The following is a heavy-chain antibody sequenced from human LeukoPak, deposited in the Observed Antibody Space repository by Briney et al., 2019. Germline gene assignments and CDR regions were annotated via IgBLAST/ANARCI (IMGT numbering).Heavy chain of an antibody. V-gene: IGHV3-30*02. CDR2: IGYDGTNE. CDR1: GFTFSSYD. J-gene: IGHJ4*02. Sequence: GGSLRLSCAASGFTFSSYDMHWVRQAPGKGLEWVAFIGYDGTNEYYADSVKGRFTISRDNSKNTVFLQMNSLRAEDTAVYYCAKDYQWGFDYWGQGTLVTVSS. D-gene: IGHD1-26*01. CDR3: AKDYQWGFDY.